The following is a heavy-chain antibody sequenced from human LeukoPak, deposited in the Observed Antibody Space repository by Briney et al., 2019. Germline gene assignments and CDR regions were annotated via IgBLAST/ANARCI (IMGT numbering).Heavy chain of an antibody. J-gene: IGHJ4*02. CDR2: IKQDGSEI. Sequence: GSLRLSCAASGFILSSYWMIWVRQAPGKGLEWVANIKQDGSEITYVDSVKGRFTISRDNAKNSLYLQMNSLRAEDTAVYYCVRGNPFGGYWGQGTLVTVSS. V-gene: IGHV3-7*03. CDR1: GFILSSYW. CDR3: VRGNPFGGY. D-gene: IGHD2-15*01.